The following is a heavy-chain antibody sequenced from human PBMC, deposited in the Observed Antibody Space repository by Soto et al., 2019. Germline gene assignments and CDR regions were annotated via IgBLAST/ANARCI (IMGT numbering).Heavy chain of an antibody. CDR3: ACIFSGGYGYYGMDV. V-gene: IGHV4-39*01. D-gene: IGHD3-3*02. CDR1: GGSISSGGYY. CDR2: IYYSGST. J-gene: IGHJ6*02. Sequence: PSETLSLTCTVSGGSISSGGYYWSWIRQHPGKGLEWIGCIYYSGSTYYNPSLKSRVTISVDTSKNQFSLKLSSVTAADTAVYYCACIFSGGYGYYGMDVWGQGTTVTVSS.